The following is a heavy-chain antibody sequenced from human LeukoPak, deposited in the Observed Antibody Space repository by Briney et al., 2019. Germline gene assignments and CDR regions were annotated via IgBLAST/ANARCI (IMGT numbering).Heavy chain of an antibody. D-gene: IGHD5-24*01. V-gene: IGHV3-23*01. CDR2: ISGSGDFT. CDR1: GFTVSSNY. Sequence: GGSLRLSCAASGFTVSSNYMTWVRQAPGKGLDCVSDISGSGDFTYYADSVKGRFTIPRDKSTNTLYLQMNSLRAEDTAVYYCAKDGARDGYNYPDYWGQGTLVTVSS. CDR3: AKDGARDGYNYPDY. J-gene: IGHJ4*02.